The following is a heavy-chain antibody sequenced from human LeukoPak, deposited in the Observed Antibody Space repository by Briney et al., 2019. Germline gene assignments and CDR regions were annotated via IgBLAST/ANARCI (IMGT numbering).Heavy chain of an antibody. CDR3: ARAPRYFRGGRWPSHFGL. D-gene: IGHD2-15*01. CDR2: INPNSGGT. Sequence: ASVKVSCKASGYTFTGYYMHWVRQAPGQGLEWMGWINPNSGGTNYAQKFQGRVTMTRDTSISTAYMELSRLRSDDTAVYYCARAPRYFRGGRWPSHFGLWGQGNLVT. J-gene: IGHJ4*02. V-gene: IGHV1-2*02. CDR1: GYTFTGYY.